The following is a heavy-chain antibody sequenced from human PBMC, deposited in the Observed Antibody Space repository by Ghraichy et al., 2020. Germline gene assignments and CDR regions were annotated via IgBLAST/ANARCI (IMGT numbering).Heavy chain of an antibody. Sequence: SETLSLTCTVSGGSISSYYWSWIRQPPGKGLEWIGYIYYSGSTNYNPSLKSRVTISVDTSKNQFSPKLSSVTAADTAVYYCARVVTMVRGVTPPYYFDYWGQGTLVTVSS. CDR3: ARVVTMVRGVTPPYYFDY. CDR1: GGSISSYY. V-gene: IGHV4-59*01. CDR2: IYYSGST. D-gene: IGHD3-10*01. J-gene: IGHJ4*02.